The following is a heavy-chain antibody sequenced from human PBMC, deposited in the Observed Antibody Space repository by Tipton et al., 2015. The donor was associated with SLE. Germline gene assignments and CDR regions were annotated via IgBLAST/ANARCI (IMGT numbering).Heavy chain of an antibody. J-gene: IGHJ6*02. D-gene: IGHD6-13*01. CDR3: AKEVFDSSSWSVYYYYGMDV. CDR2: ISGSGTTT. V-gene: IGHV3-23*01. Sequence: SLRLSCAASGFTFSTYAMSWVRQAPGKGLEWVSVISGSGTTTHYADSVKGRFTTSRDNSKSTLYLQMNSLRVEDTAVYYCAKEVFDSSSWSVYYYYGMDVWGQGTTVTVSS. CDR1: GFTFSTYA.